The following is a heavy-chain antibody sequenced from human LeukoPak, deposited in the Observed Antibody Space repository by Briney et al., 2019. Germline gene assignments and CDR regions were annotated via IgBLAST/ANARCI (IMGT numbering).Heavy chain of an antibody. D-gene: IGHD3-22*01. CDR1: GGSFSGYY. J-gene: IGHJ4*02. V-gene: IGHV4-34*01. Sequence: SETLSLTCAVYGGSFSGYYWSWIRQPPGKGLEWIGEINHSGSTNYNPSLKSRVTISVDTSKNQFSLKPSSVTAADTAVYYCARDYYDSSGNSHYYFDYWGQGTLVTVSS. CDR2: INHSGST. CDR3: ARDYYDSSGNSHYYFDY.